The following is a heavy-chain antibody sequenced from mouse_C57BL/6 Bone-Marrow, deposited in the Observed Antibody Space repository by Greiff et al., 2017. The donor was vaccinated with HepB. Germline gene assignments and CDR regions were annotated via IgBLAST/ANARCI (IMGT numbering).Heavy chain of an antibody. CDR1: GFTFSDYY. V-gene: IGHV5-12*01. Sequence: EVKLMESGGGLVQPGGSLKLSCAASGFTFSDYYMYWVRQTPEKRLEWVAYISNGGGSTYYPDTVKGRFTISRDNAKNTLYLQMSRLKSEDTAMYYCARRSANWYYFDYWGQGTTLTVSS. CDR3: ARRSANWYYFDY. J-gene: IGHJ2*01. CDR2: ISNGGGST. D-gene: IGHD4-1*01.